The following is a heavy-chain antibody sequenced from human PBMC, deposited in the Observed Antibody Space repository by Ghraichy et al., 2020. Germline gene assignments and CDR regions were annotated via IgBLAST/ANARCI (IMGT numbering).Heavy chain of an antibody. J-gene: IGHJ4*02. CDR2: INRDGSST. Sequence: WGSLRLSCATSGFTFSSYWMHWFRQAPGKGLVWVSRINRDGSSTSYADSVKGRFTISRDNAKNTMYMQMNSVTVEDTAVYYCAREIGESGQYYFDYWGQGTLVTVSS. D-gene: IGHD3-10*01. CDR3: AREIGESGQYYFDY. CDR1: GFTFSSYW. V-gene: IGHV3-74*01.